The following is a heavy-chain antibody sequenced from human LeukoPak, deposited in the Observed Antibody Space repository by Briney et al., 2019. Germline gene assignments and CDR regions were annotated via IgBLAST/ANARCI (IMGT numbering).Heavy chain of an antibody. V-gene: IGHV3-30-3*01. CDR2: ISYDGSNK. Sequence: PGGSLRLSCAASGFTFSSYAMHWVRQAPGKGLEWVAVISYDGSNKYYADSVKGRFTISRDNSKNTLYLQMNSLRAEDTAVYYCARDWDYYDSSGLDYWGQGTLVTVSS. CDR3: ARDWDYYDSSGLDY. D-gene: IGHD3-22*01. CDR1: GFTFSSYA. J-gene: IGHJ4*02.